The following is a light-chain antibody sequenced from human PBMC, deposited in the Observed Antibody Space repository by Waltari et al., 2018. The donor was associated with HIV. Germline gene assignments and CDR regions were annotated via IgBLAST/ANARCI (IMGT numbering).Light chain of an antibody. V-gene: IGLV2-14*01. CDR2: EVS. Sequence: QSALTQPASVSGSPGQSITIPCTGTDTDVGTSTYVPWFQHHPGKAPKLIISEVSNRPSGVSHRFSGSKSGNTASLIISGLQAEDEASYYCTSYTTTNTWVFGGGTNLTVL. CDR3: TSYTTTNTWV. CDR1: DTDVGTSTY. J-gene: IGLJ3*02.